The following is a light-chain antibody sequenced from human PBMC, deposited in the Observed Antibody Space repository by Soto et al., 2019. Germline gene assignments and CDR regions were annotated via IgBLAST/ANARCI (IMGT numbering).Light chain of an antibody. CDR2: AAS. Sequence: DIKLTQSPSSLSASVGERVTITCRASQGLSSYLAWYQQKPGKAPKLLIYAASTLQTGVPSRFSGSESGTDFTLTISSLQPEDFATYYCQQVNNYPLTCGGGTKGDIK. CDR1: QGLSSY. V-gene: IGKV1-9*01. CDR3: QQVNNYPLT. J-gene: IGKJ4*01.